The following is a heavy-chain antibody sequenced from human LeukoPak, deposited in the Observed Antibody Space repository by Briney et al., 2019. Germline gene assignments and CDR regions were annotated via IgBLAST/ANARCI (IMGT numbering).Heavy chain of an antibody. CDR2: INPNSGGT. J-gene: IGHJ4*02. V-gene: IGHV1-2*02. CDR3: ARDRYSGTYLYDY. Sequence: ASVNVSCKASGYTFTGYYMHWVRQAPGQGLEGMGWINPNSGGTNYAQKFQGRVTMTRDTSISTAYMELSRLRSDDTAVYYCARDRYSGTYLYDYWGQGTLVTVSS. CDR1: GYTFTGYY. D-gene: IGHD1-26*01.